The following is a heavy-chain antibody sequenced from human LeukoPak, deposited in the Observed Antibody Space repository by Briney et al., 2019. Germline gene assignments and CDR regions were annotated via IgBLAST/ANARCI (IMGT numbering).Heavy chain of an antibody. Sequence: SETLSLTCTVSGYSISSGYYWGWIRQPPGKGLEWIGSIYYSGSTYYNPSLKSRVTISVDTSKNQFSLKLSSVTAADTAVYYCARIQLWQDYWGQGTLVTVSS. CDR1: GYSISSGYY. V-gene: IGHV4-38-2*02. CDR2: IYYSGST. D-gene: IGHD5-18*01. J-gene: IGHJ4*02. CDR3: ARIQLWQDY.